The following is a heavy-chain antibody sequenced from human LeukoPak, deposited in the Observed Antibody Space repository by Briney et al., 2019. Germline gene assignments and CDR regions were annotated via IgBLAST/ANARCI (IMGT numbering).Heavy chain of an antibody. CDR3: ARQARYYYDSSGYFYCFDY. Sequence: SETLSLTCTVPGSSISSYYWSWIRQPPGKGLEWIGYIYYSGSTNYNTSLKSRVTISVDTSKNQFSLKLSSVTAADTAVYYCARQARYYYDSSGYFYCFDYWGQGTLVTVSS. J-gene: IGHJ4*02. CDR2: IYYSGST. CDR1: GSSISSYY. D-gene: IGHD3-22*01. V-gene: IGHV4-59*08.